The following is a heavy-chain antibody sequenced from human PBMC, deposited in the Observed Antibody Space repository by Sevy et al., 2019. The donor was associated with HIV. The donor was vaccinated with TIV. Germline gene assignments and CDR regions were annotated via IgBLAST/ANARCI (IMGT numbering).Heavy chain of an antibody. CDR1: GGSFSNSD. CDR3: ARVGGAREGYDYVGSSFIDH. J-gene: IGHJ4*02. D-gene: IGHD3-16*01. CDR2: LIPRLGTA. Sequence: ASVKVSCKVSGGSFSNSDVIWVRQAPGQGLEWMGRLIPRLGTANYAQRFQGRVTITADESTRTVFMELSRLRSEDTALFYCARVGGAREGYDYVGSSFIDHWGQGTLVTVSS. V-gene: IGHV1-69*11.